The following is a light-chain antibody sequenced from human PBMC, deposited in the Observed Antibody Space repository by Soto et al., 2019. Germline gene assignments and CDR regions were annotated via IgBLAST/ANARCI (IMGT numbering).Light chain of an antibody. CDR2: KTS. J-gene: IGKJ4*01. Sequence: DILMTQSPSFLSASVGDIVTITCRASQSISTWVAWYQQKPWKAPKLLIYKTSSLESGVPSRLRVSGSGTEFTLTISGLQPEDFASYYCQQYNTYFSLTCGRGTKVDIK. CDR1: QSISTW. V-gene: IGKV1-5*03. CDR3: QQYNTYFSLT.